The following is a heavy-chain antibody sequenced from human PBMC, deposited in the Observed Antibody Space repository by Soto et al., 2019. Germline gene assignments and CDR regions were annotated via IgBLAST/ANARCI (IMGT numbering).Heavy chain of an antibody. CDR2: ISGSGGST. CDR1: GFTFSSYA. D-gene: IGHD3-9*01. Sequence: PGGSLRLSCAASGFTFSSYAMSWVRQAPGKGLEWVSAISGSGGSTYYADSVKGRFTISRDNSKNTLYLQMNSLRAEDTAVYYCAKSKLRYFDWLFSYFDYWGQGTLVTVSS. J-gene: IGHJ4*02. V-gene: IGHV3-23*01. CDR3: AKSKLRYFDWLFSYFDY.